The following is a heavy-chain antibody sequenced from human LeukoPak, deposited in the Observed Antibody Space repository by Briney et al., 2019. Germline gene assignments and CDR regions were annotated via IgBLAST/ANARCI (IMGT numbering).Heavy chain of an antibody. J-gene: IGHJ2*01. CDR2: IYYSGST. CDR1: CGSISSYY. CDR3: ARGVPAAISNWYFDL. Sequence: PSETLSLTCTVSCGSISSYYWSWIQQPPGKGLEWIGYIYYSGSTNYNPSLKSRVTISVDTSKNRFSLKLSSVTAADTAVYYCARGVPAAISNWYFDLWGRGTLVTVSS. V-gene: IGHV4-59*01. D-gene: IGHD2-2*01.